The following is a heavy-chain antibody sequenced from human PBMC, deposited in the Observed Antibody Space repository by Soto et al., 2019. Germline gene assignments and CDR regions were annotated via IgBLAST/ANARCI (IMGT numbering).Heavy chain of an antibody. V-gene: IGHV4-59*01. Sequence: SGGSISSYYWSWIRQPPGKGLEWIGYIYYSGSTNYNPSLKSRVTISVDTSKNQFSLKLSSVTAADTAVYYCATYGMDVWGQGTTVTVSS. J-gene: IGHJ6*02. CDR2: IYYSGST. CDR1: GGSISSYY. CDR3: ATYGMDV.